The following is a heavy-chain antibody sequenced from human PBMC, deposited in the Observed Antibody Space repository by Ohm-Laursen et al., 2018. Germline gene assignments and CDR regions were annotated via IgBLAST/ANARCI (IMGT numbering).Heavy chain of an antibody. CDR1: GFIFNNYA. V-gene: IGHV3-23*01. D-gene: IGHD4-17*01. J-gene: IGHJ4*02. Sequence: SLRLSCAASGFIFNNYAMSWVRQAPGRGLEWVSAISGSGGSTYYADSVKGRFTISRDNSKKPLYLQMNSLRAEDTAVYFCAKGLRGDYWNFDYWGQGTLVTVSS. CDR2: ISGSGGST. CDR3: AKGLRGDYWNFDY.